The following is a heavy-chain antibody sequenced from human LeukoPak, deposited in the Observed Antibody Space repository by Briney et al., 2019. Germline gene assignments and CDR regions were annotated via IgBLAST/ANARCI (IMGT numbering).Heavy chain of an antibody. CDR1: GYTFTSYD. CDR3: ARVYTRRSSSSWYRVGSDYYYYYGMDV. Sequence: ASVKVSCKASGYTFTSYDINWVRQATGQGLEWMGWMNPNSGNTGYAQKFQGRVTMTRNTSISTAYMELSSLRSEDTAVYYCARVYTRRSSSSWYRVGSDYYYYYGMDVWGQGTTVTVSS. D-gene: IGHD6-13*01. V-gene: IGHV1-8*01. CDR2: MNPNSGNT. J-gene: IGHJ6*02.